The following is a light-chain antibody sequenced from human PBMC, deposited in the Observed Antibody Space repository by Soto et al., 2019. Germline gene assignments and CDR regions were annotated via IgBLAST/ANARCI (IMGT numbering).Light chain of an antibody. CDR3: QQYNSYPRT. Sequence: IPVTQSPSSLSASPGDRVTITCRASQGISSYLAWYQQKPGKAPKLLIYKASSLESGVPSRFSGSGSGTEFTLTISCLQPDDFATYCCQQYNSYPRTFGQGTKVDIK. V-gene: IGKV1-8*01. CDR1: QGISSY. CDR2: KAS. J-gene: IGKJ1*01.